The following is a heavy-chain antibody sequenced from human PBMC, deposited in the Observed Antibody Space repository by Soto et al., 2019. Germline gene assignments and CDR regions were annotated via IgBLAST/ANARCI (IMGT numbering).Heavy chain of an antibody. D-gene: IGHD3-22*01. CDR2: MNPNGGNT. CDR1: GYTFTSYD. J-gene: IGHJ3*02. V-gene: IGHV1-8*01. Sequence: QVQLVQSGAEVKKPGASVKVSCKASGYTFTSYDINWVRQATGQGLEWMGWMNPNGGNTGYAQKLQGRVTMTTDTSTSTAYMELRSLRSDDTAVYYCARASASMIVVAEDAFDIWGQGTMVTVSS. CDR3: ARASASMIVVAEDAFDI.